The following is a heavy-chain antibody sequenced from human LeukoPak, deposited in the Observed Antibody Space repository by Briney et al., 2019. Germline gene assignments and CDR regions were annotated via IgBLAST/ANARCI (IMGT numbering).Heavy chain of an antibody. Sequence: SETLSLTCTVSGGSISSYYWSWIRQPPGKGLEWIGYIYYSGSTNYNPSLKSRVTISVDTSKHQFSLKLSSVTAAYTAVYYCASLIKGAYCGGDCYSGWFDPWGQGTLVTVSS. D-gene: IGHD2-21*02. V-gene: IGHV4-59*08. CDR2: IYYSGST. CDR1: GGSISSYY. J-gene: IGHJ5*02. CDR3: ASLIKGAYCGGDCYSGWFDP.